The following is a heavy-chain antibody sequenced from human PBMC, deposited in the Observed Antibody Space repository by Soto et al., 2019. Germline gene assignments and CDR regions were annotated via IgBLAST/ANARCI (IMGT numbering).Heavy chain of an antibody. CDR1: GFTFGDYA. V-gene: IGHV3-49*03. J-gene: IGHJ4*02. CDR3: TRVPVYSAAGHDY. CDR2: IRSKAYGGTT. Sequence: GSLRLSCTSSGFTFGDYAMSWFRQAPGKGLEWVGFIRSKAYGGTTEYAASVKGRFTISRDDSKSIAYLQMNSLKTEDTAVYYCTRVPVYSAAGHDYWGQGTLVTVSS. D-gene: IGHD6-13*01.